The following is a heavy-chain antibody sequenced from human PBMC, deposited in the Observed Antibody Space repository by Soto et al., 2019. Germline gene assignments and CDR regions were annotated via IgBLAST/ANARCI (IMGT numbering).Heavy chain of an antibody. D-gene: IGHD4-4*01. J-gene: IGHJ4*02. Sequence: QVQLVESGGGVVQPGRSLRLSCAASGFTFSSYAMHWVRQAPGTGLEWVAVISYEGSNKYYADSVKGRFTISRDNSKSTLYLQMNSLRTEDTAVYYCARMLGGMATVPFDYWGQGALVTVSS. CDR1: GFTFSSYA. V-gene: IGHV3-30-3*01. CDR2: ISYEGSNK. CDR3: ARMLGGMATVPFDY.